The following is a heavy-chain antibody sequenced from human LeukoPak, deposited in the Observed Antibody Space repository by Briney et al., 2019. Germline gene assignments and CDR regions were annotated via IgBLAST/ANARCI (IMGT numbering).Heavy chain of an antibody. CDR2: INSDGSGT. D-gene: IGHD3-22*01. Sequence: PGGSLRLSCAASGFTFSSYWMHWVRQAPGKGLVWVSRINSDGSGTSYADSVKGRFTISRDNAKNTLYLQMNSLRAEDTAVYYCARDGYDSSGYLFDYWGQGTLVTVSS. V-gene: IGHV3-74*01. CDR3: ARDGYDSSGYLFDY. CDR1: GFTFSSYW. J-gene: IGHJ4*02.